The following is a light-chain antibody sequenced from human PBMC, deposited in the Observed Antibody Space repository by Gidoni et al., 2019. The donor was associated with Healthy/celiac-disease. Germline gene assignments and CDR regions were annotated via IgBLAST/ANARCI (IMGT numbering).Light chain of an antibody. J-gene: IGLJ3*02. CDR2: RNN. V-gene: IGLV1-47*01. Sequence: QSVLTQPPSASGPPGHRVTISCSGSSSNIGSNYVYWYQPLPGTAPKLLIYRNNQRPSGVPDRFSGSKSGTSASLAISGLRSEDEADYYCAAWDDSLSGRVFGGGTKLTVL. CDR1: SSNIGSNY. CDR3: AAWDDSLSGRV.